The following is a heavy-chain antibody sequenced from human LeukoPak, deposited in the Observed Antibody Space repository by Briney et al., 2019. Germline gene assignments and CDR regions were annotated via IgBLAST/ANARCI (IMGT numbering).Heavy chain of an antibody. D-gene: IGHD2-15*01. V-gene: IGHV4-59*01. Sequence: SETLSLTCTVSGGSISSYYWSWIRQPPGKGLEWIGYIYYSGSTNYNPSLKSRVTISVDTSKNQFSLKLSSVTAADTAAYYCARVWPGYCSGGSCYYFDYWGQGTPVTVSS. CDR1: GGSISSYY. J-gene: IGHJ4*02. CDR2: IYYSGST. CDR3: ARVWPGYCSGGSCYYFDY.